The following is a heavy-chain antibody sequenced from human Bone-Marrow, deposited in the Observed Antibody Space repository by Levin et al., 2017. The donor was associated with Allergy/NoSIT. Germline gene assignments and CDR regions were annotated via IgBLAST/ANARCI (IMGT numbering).Heavy chain of an antibody. V-gene: IGHV5-51*01. CDR1: GYNFSTYW. CDR3: ARQLMTAVVTPFDY. Sequence: LGESLKISCQSSGYNFSTYWIGWVRQMPGKGLEWMGIIYPGDSDTRYSPSFQGQVTISADKSISTAYLQWSSLKASDTARYYCARQLMTAVVTPFDYWGQGTLVTVSS. D-gene: IGHD4-23*01. J-gene: IGHJ4*02. CDR2: IYPGDSDT.